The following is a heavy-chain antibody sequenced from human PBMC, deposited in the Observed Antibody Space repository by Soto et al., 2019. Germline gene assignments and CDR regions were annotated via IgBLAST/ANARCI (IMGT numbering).Heavy chain of an antibody. D-gene: IGHD2-2*01. CDR2: ISGSGGNT. CDR3: TRGGIVVLPPARHYDAFAI. Sequence: PGGSLRLSYEASGITFSSHVMSWVRQAPGKGLEWVSGISGSGGNTYYADSVKGRFTISRDNSKNTLYMQMNSLRAVDTAVYYCTRGGIVVLPPARHYDAFAIWGQGTMVTVSS. J-gene: IGHJ3*02. V-gene: IGHV3-23*01. CDR1: GITFSSHV.